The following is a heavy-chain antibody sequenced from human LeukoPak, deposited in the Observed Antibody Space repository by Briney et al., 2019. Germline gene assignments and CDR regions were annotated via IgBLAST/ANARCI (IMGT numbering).Heavy chain of an antibody. D-gene: IGHD6-19*01. CDR2: INHSGGT. CDR3: ASLYSSALYSLVG. CDR1: GGSFSGNN. V-gene: IGHV4-34*01. J-gene: IGHJ4*02. Sequence: SETLSLTCAVYGGSFSGNNWSWIRQPPGKGLEWIGKINHSGGTNYNPSLKSRVTISVDTSKNQFSLKLNSMTAADTAVYYCASLYSSALYSLVGWGQGTLVTVSS.